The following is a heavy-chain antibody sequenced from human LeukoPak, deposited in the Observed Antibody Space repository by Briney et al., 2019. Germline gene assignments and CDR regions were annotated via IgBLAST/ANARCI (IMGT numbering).Heavy chain of an antibody. D-gene: IGHD2-2*01. J-gene: IGHJ4*02. CDR1: GFTFSSYA. CDR3: ARDTSGPFDY. V-gene: IGHV3-30-3*01. Sequence: LSGRSLRLSCAASGFTFSSYAMHWVRQAPGKGLEWVAVISYDGSNKYYADSVKGRFTISRDNSKNTLYLQMNSLRAEDTAVYYCARDTSGPFDYWGQGTLVTVSS. CDR2: ISYDGSNK.